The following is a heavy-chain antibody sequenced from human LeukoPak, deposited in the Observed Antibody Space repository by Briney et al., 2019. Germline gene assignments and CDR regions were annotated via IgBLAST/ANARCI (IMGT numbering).Heavy chain of an antibody. CDR3: ARGNILTGYCFDF. V-gene: IGHV4-34*01. CDR1: GGSITGYY. CDR2: IHYTGAT. Sequence: SETLSPTCAVYGGSITGYYWSWIRQTPGRGLEWVGEIHYTGATSYNPSLKSRATISTDTSKNQFSLRLSSVTAADTAVYYCARGNILTGYCFDFWGQGALVTVSS. D-gene: IGHD3-9*01. J-gene: IGHJ4*02.